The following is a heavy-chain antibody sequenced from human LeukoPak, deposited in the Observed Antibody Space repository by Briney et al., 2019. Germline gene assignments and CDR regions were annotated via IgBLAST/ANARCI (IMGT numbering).Heavy chain of an antibody. CDR3: ARGSRARYDILTGYSPFDY. CDR1: GGTLSSYA. D-gene: IGHD3-9*01. CDR2: IIPIFGTA. Sequence: SVKVSCKASGGTLSSYAISWVRQAPGQGLEWMGGIIPIFGTANYAQKFQGRVTITADKSTSTDYMELSSLRSEDTAVYYCARGSRARYDILTGYSPFDYWGQGTLVTVSS. V-gene: IGHV1-69*06. J-gene: IGHJ4*02.